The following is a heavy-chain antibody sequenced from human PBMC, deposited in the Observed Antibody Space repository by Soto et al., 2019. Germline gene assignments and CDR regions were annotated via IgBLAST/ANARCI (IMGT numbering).Heavy chain of an antibody. CDR1: GFTFSDYY. J-gene: IGHJ4*02. D-gene: IGHD2-2*01. CDR2: ISSSGSPL. CDR3: TRDPDTSSKIDY. Sequence: VGSLRLSCAASGFTFSDYYMSWIRQAPGKGLEWVSYISSSGSPLYYADSVKGRFTISRDNAKNSLYLQMNSLRAEDTALYYCTRDPDTSSKIDYWGQGTLVTVSS. V-gene: IGHV3-11*01.